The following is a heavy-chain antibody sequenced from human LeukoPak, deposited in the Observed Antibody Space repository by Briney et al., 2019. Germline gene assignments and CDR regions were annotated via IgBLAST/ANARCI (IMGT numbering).Heavy chain of an antibody. CDR3: ARVVDYVYYFDY. Sequence: AASVKVSCKASGYTFTSYDINWVRQATGQGLEWMGWMNPNSGNTGYAQKFQGRVTITRNTSISTAYMELSSLRSEDTAVYYCARVVDYVYYFDYWGQGTLVTVSS. D-gene: IGHD3-16*01. J-gene: IGHJ4*02. CDR2: MNPNSGNT. CDR1: GYTFTSYD. V-gene: IGHV1-8*03.